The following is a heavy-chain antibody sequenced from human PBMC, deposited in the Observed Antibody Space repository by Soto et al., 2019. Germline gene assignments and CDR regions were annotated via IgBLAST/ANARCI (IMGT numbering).Heavy chain of an antibody. CDR3: AKTVAGYFDY. J-gene: IGHJ4*02. Sequence: GGSLRLSCAASGFTFSSYAMSWVRQAPGKGLEWVSAISGSGGSTYYADPVKGRFTISRDNSKNTLYLQVNSLRAEDTAAYYCAKTVAGYFDYWGQGTLVTVSS. D-gene: IGHD6-19*01. CDR1: GFTFSSYA. CDR2: ISGSGGST. V-gene: IGHV3-23*01.